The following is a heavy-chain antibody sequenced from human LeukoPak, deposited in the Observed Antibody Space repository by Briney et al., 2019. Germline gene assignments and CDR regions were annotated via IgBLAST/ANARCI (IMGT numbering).Heavy chain of an antibody. D-gene: IGHD6-13*01. CDR1: GFTFGNYA. CDR3: AKTPTYSGSWYDRYYFEY. V-gene: IGHV3-23*01. CDR2: ISGSGGSI. J-gene: IGHJ4*02. Sequence: GGSLRLSCSVSGFTFGNYAMTWVRQAPGKGLEWVSGISGSGGSIYYVDSVKGRFTISRDNSKNTLSLQMNSLRVEDTAVYYCAKTPTYSGSWYDRYYFEYWGQGALVTVSS.